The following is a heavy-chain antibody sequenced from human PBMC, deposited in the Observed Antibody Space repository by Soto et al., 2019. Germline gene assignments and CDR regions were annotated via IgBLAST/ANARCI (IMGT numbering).Heavy chain of an antibody. CDR3: ARGARESSSWSDVQCLAP. J-gene: IGHJ5*02. CDR1: GGSFSGYY. CDR2: IKHSGST. V-gene: IGHV4-34*01. Sequence: QVQLQQWGAGLLKPSETLSLTCAVYGGSFSGYYWSWIRQPPGKGLEWIGKIKHSGSTNYNPSLEGRVTLSVGTSKHQFSLKLRSVTAADAAVYSCARGARESSSWSDVQCLAPGGHGTRVTFS. D-gene: IGHD6-13*01.